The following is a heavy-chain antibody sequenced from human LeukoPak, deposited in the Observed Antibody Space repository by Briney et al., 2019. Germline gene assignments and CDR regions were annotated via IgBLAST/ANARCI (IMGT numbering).Heavy chain of an antibody. CDR1: GDSVSSNSDA. CDR3: ARGTAAAGFDS. CDR2: TYLISRGHT. V-gene: IGHV6-1*01. J-gene: IGHJ4*02. Sequence: SQTLSLTCAISGDSVSSNSDAWNWIRPSPSRGLEWLGRTYLISRGHTDYAVSVKSRITINPDTAKKQLSLQLNSVSPEDTAVFYCARGTAAAGFDSWGQGTPVTVSS. D-gene: IGHD6-13*01.